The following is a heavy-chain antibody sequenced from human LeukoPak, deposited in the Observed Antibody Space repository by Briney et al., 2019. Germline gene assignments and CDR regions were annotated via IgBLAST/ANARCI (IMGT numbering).Heavy chain of an antibody. J-gene: IGHJ4*02. D-gene: IGHD4-17*01. V-gene: IGHV4-34*01. CDR1: GVSFDNYY. Sequence: PSETLSLTCAVSGVSFDNYYWSWVRQTPGKGLEWIGEINHSGYTNDSPSLKSRVTLSIDTSRKQFSLNLRSVTVADAGIYYCTRMTTGHDYWGQGTLVTVSS. CDR3: TRMTTGHDY. CDR2: INHSGYT.